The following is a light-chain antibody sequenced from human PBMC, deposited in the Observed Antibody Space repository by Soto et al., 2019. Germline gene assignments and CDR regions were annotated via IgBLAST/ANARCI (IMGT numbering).Light chain of an antibody. CDR3: QQRSNWPIT. J-gene: IGKJ5*01. V-gene: IGKV3-11*01. CDR1: QSVSSY. Sequence: EIVLTQSPATLSFSTGERATLSFRASQSVSSYLAWYQQKPGQAPRLLIYDASNRATGIPARFSGSGSGTDFTLTISSLEPEDFAVYYCQQRSNWPITFGQGTRLEIK. CDR2: DAS.